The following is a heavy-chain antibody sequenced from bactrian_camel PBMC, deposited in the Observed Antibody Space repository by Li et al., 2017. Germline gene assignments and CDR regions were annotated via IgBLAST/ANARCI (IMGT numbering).Heavy chain of an antibody. Sequence: VQLVESGGDLVQPGGSLRLSCAASGFTFSSYTMSWVRQAPGKGLEWASAVNSGGGSTYYADSVKGRFTISRDNAKNTLYLQLNSLKTEDTAMYYCAKVDSPMGGSRYRGDFGYWGQGTQVTVS. J-gene: IGHJ6*01. D-gene: IGHD6*01. CDR3: AKVDSPMGGSRYRGDFGY. CDR2: VNSGGGST. V-gene: IGHV3S31*01. CDR1: GFTFSSYT.